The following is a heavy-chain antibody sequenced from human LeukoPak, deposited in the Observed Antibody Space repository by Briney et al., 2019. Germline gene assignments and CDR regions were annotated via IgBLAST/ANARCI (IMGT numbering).Heavy chain of an antibody. CDR2: IKQDGSEK. V-gene: IGHV3-7*01. J-gene: IGHJ4*02. CDR3: ARGDSSSSLEIDY. Sequence: PGGSLRLSCAASGFTFSSYWMSWVRQAPGKGLEWVANIKQDGSEKYYVDSVKGRFTISRDNAKNSLYLQMNSLRGEDTAVYYCARGDSSSSLEIDYWGQGTLVTVSS. D-gene: IGHD6-6*01. CDR1: GFTFSSYW.